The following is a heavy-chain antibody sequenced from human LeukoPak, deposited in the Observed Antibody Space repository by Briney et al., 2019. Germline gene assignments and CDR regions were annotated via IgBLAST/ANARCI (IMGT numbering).Heavy chain of an antibody. CDR2: ISTYNCNT. J-gene: IGHJ4*02. CDR3: AKDRWRDGSSSFDN. CDR1: GYTFSSYS. Sequence: ASVKVSYKASGYTFSSYSINWVRQAAGQGLDGMGLISTYNCNTNYAQKLQGRVTMTTDTSTSTAYMELRSLRPDDTAVYYCAKDRWRDGSSSFDNWGQRTLVTVSS. D-gene: IGHD6-6*01. V-gene: IGHV1-18*01.